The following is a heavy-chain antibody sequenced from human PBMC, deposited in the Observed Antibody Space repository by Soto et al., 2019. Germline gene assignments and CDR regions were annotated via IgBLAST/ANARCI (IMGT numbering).Heavy chain of an antibody. V-gene: IGHV3-30*18. Sequence: GGSLRLSCAASGFTFSSYGMHWVRQAPGKGLEWVAVISYDGSNKYYADSVKGRFTISRDNSKNTLYLQMNSLRAEDTAVYYCAKGLDYGGNGYFDYWGQGTLVTVSS. CDR1: GFTFSSYG. CDR2: ISYDGSNK. CDR3: AKGLDYGGNGYFDY. J-gene: IGHJ4*02. D-gene: IGHD4-17*01.